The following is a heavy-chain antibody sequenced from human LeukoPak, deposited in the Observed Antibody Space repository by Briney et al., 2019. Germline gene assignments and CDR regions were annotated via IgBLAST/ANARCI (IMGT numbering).Heavy chain of an antibody. V-gene: IGHV4-4*08. CDR2: IYTSGST. Sequence: SETLSLTCTVSGGSISSYYWSWIRQPPGKGLEWIGRIYTSGSTNYNPSLKSRVTISVDTSKNQFSLKLSSVTAADTAVYYCARARYCSSTSCRNGGAFDIWGQGTMVTVSS. CDR1: GGSISSYY. CDR3: ARARYCSSTSCRNGGAFDI. D-gene: IGHD2-2*01. J-gene: IGHJ3*02.